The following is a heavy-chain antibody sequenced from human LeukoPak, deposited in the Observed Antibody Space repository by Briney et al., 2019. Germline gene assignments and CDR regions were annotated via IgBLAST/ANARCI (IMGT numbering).Heavy chain of an antibody. J-gene: IGHJ6*03. CDR2: IYTSGST. CDR3: AREGSYYGYYYYMDV. Sequence: SETLSLTCTVSGGSISSYYRSWIRQPAGKGLEWIGRIYTSGSTNYNPSLKSRVTMSVDTSKNQFSLKLSSVTAADTAVYYCAREGSYYGYYYYMDVWGKGTTVTVSS. D-gene: IGHD1-26*01. CDR1: GGSISSYY. V-gene: IGHV4-4*07.